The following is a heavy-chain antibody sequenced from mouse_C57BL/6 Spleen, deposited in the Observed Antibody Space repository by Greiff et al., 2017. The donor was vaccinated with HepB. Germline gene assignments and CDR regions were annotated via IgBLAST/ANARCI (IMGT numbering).Heavy chain of an antibody. D-gene: IGHD1-1*01. J-gene: IGHJ2*01. CDR3: ARSVYYGSTKGKYYFDY. Sequence: QVQLQQPGAELVRPGTSVKLSCKASGYTFTSYWMHWVKQRPGQGLEWIGVIDPSDSYTNYNQKFKGKATLTVDTSASTAYMQLSSLTSEDSAVYYCARSVYYGSTKGKYYFDYWGQGTTLTVSS. CDR1: GYTFTSYW. V-gene: IGHV1-59*01. CDR2: IDPSDSYT.